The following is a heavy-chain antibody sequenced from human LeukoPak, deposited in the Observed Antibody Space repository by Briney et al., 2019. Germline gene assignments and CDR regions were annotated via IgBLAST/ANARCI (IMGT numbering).Heavy chain of an antibody. D-gene: IGHD2-2*01. J-gene: IGHJ3*02. CDR3: TSHISVVVPAAAAFDI. Sequence: PSETLSLTCTVSGGSITNDYWSWIRQTPGKGLEWIGYIYHNGKTNYNPSLVSRLAISLDKSKREFSLRLSSVTAADTAVYYCTSHISVVVPAAAAFDIWGQGTMVTVSS. CDR1: GGSITNDY. CDR2: IYHNGKT. V-gene: IGHV4-59*08.